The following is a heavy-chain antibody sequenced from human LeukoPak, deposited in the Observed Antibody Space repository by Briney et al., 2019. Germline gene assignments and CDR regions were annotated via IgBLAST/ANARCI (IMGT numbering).Heavy chain of an antibody. Sequence: SETLSLTCAVSGGSISSSNWWSWVRQPPGKGLEGIGEIYHSGSTNYNPSLKSRVTISVDKSKNQFSLKLSSVTAADTAVYYCATCSGGSCYQNYWGQGTLVTVSS. J-gene: IGHJ4*02. V-gene: IGHV4-4*02. CDR2: IYHSGST. CDR1: GGSISSSNW. D-gene: IGHD2-15*01. CDR3: ATCSGGSCYQNY.